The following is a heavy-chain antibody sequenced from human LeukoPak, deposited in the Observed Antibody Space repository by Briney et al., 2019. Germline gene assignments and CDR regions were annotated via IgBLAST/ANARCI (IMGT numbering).Heavy chain of an antibody. CDR1: GFTISNAW. Sequence: GGSLRLSCEASGFTISNAWMTWVRQAPGKGLEWVANIKQDGSKKSYVDSVKGRFTISRDNAKNSLYLQMNSLRAEDTAIYYCTRVGYIDEGIDYWGQGTLVTVSS. V-gene: IGHV3-7*04. CDR2: IKQDGSKK. J-gene: IGHJ4*02. CDR3: TRVGYIDEGIDY. D-gene: IGHD5-24*01.